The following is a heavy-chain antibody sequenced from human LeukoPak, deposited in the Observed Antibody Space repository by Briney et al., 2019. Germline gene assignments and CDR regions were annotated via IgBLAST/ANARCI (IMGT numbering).Heavy chain of an antibody. Sequence: GGSLRLSCAASGCTIDNYAMHWARQAPGKGLEWVAAIYWNSGGAVFADSVQGRFTISRDNAKNSLYLQMNSLRTEDTAFYYCTKDYYCQIATCHGGWLDPWGQGTLVTVSS. V-gene: IGHV3-9*01. CDR1: GCTIDNYA. D-gene: IGHD2-15*01. CDR3: TKDYYCQIATCHGGWLDP. CDR2: IYWNSGGA. J-gene: IGHJ5*02.